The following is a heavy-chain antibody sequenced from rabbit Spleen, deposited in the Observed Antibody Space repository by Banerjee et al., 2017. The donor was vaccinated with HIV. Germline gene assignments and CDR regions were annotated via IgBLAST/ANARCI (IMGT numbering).Heavy chain of an antibody. CDR3: ARNYVNVFDP. V-gene: IGHV1S45*01. D-gene: IGHD1-1*01. J-gene: IGHJ2*01. CDR2: IEGGSSAFS. CDR1: GIDFNSNYW. Sequence: QEQLVESGGGLVQPGGSLKLSCKASGIDFNSNYWICWVRQAPGKGLEWIACIEGGSSAFSYFARWAKGRFTISKTSSTTVTLQMTSLTAADTATYFCARNYVNVFDPWGPCTLVTVS.